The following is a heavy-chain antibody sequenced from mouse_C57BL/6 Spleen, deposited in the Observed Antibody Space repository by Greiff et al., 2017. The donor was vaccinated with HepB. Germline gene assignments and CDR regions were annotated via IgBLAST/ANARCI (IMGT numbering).Heavy chain of an antibody. D-gene: IGHD1-1*01. Sequence: EVQRVESGGGLVKPGGSLKLSCAASGFTFSSYAMSWVRQTSEKRLEWVATISDGGSYTYYPDNVKGRFTISRDNAKNNLYLQMSHLKSEDTAMYYCARDRYYGSSYTRYFDVWGTGTTVTVSS. J-gene: IGHJ1*03. V-gene: IGHV5-4*01. CDR2: ISDGGSYT. CDR1: GFTFSSYA. CDR3: ARDRYYGSSYTRYFDV.